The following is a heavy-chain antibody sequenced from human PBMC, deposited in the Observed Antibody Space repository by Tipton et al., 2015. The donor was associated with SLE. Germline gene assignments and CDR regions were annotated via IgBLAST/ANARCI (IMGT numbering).Heavy chain of an antibody. CDR3: ARRLVAAANDWYFGL. CDR2: IYYSGST. CDR1: GASVGSSAFY. Sequence: TLSLTCTVSGASVGSSAFYWSWIRQHPGKGLEWIGYIYYSGSTYYNPFLKSQFTISLDTSKNQFSLKLTSVTAADTAVYYCARRLVAAANDWYFGLWGRGTLVTVSS. D-gene: IGHD2-2*01. J-gene: IGHJ2*01. V-gene: IGHV4-31*01.